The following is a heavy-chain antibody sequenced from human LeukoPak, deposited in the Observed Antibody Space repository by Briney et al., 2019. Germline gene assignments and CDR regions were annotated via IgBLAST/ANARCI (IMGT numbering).Heavy chain of an antibody. CDR2: ISCNNGDT. CDR3: ARDTERKWELLAY. V-gene: IGHV1-18*01. D-gene: IGHD1-26*01. J-gene: IGHJ4*02. Sequence: ASVKVSCEASGYTFTSNGITWVRQAPGQGLEWVGWISCNNGDTRYAQKFQGRVTVTTDTSTSTAYMELRSLRSDDTAVYYCARDTERKWELLAYWGQGTLVTVSS. CDR1: GYTFTSNG.